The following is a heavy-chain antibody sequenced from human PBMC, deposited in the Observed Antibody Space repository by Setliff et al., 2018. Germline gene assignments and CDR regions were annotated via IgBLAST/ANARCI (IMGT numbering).Heavy chain of an antibody. D-gene: IGHD3-3*01. CDR2: IYYSGST. CDR1: GGSISSSSYY. V-gene: IGHV4-39*07. CDR3: ARGITGNYNFWSGYYNYYYYYMDV. Sequence: SETLSLTCTVSGGSISSSSYYWGWIRQPPGKGLEWIGSIYYSGSTYYNPSLKSRVTISVDTPKNQFSLKLSSVTAADTAVYYCARGITGNYNFWSGYYNYYYYYMDVWGKGTTVTVSS. J-gene: IGHJ6*03.